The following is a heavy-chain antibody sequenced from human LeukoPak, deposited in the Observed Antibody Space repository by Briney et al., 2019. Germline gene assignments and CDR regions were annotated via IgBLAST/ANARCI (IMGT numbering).Heavy chain of an antibody. D-gene: IGHD2-15*01. CDR3: TQKGGTDH. V-gene: IGHV3-48*01. Sequence: PGGSLRLSCAASGFTFSSYAMCWVRQAPGKGLEWISHTSSTSGDISYADSVRGRFTISRDNAKNSLYLQMSSLRVEDTAVYYCTQKGGTDHWGQGTPVTVSS. CDR2: TSSTSGDI. J-gene: IGHJ4*02. CDR1: GFTFSSYA.